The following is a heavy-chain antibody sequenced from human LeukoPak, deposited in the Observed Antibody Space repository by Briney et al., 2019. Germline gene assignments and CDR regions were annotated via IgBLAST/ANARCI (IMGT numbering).Heavy chain of an antibody. CDR3: ATPVGATYFDY. CDR2: FDPEDGET. Sequence: GPVKVSCKASGYTFTGYYMHWVRQAPGQGREGMGGFDPEDGETIYAQKFQGRVTMTENTSTDTAYMELSSLRAEDTAVYYCATPVGATYFDYWGQGTLVTVSS. D-gene: IGHD1-26*01. V-gene: IGHV1-24*01. CDR1: GYTFTGYY. J-gene: IGHJ4*02.